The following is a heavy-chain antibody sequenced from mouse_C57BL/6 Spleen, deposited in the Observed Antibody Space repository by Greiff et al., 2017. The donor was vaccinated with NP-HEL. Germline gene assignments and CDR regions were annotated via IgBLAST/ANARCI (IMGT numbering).Heavy chain of an antibody. V-gene: IGHV1-80*01. CDR1: GYAFSSYW. D-gene: IGHD1-1*01. CDR3: ARCGYGSSYWYFDV. J-gene: IGHJ1*03. Sequence: QVQLQQSGAELVKPGASVKISCKASGYAFSSYWMNWVKQRPGKGLEWIGQIYPGDGDTNYNGKFKGKATLTADKSSSTAYMQLSSLTSEDSAVDFCARCGYGSSYWYFDVWGTGTTVTVSS. CDR2: IYPGDGDT.